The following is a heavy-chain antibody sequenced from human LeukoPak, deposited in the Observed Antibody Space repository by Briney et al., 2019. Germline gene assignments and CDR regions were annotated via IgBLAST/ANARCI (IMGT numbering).Heavy chain of an antibody. J-gene: IGHJ6*02. Sequence: PGGSLRLSCAASGCTFSSYGMHWVRQAPGKGLEWVAGISYDGSNKYYADYVKGLFTTSRNNSKNTLYPQMHSLRAEDTAEYYCAKDLRYSYLGYYYGMDVWGQGTTVTVSS. CDR1: GCTFSSYG. CDR3: AKDLRYSYLGYYYGMDV. CDR2: ISYDGSNK. D-gene: IGHD7-27*01. V-gene: IGHV3-30*18.